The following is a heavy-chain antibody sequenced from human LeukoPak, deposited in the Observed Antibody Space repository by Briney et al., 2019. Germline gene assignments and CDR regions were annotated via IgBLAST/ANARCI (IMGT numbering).Heavy chain of an antibody. Sequence: KLSQTLSLPCAVFGDSVSSNSDGWNWIRQSPSRGLEWLARTYYRSKWYNDYASSVKRRITIAPDTTRNQFSLQLNSVTPEDTAVYYCARVVIWDRRYYGMGVWGQGTTVIVSS. CDR3: ARVVIWDRRYYGMGV. CDR1: GDSVSSNSDG. CDR2: TYYRSKWYN. V-gene: IGHV6-1*01. D-gene: IGHD2-21*01. J-gene: IGHJ6*02.